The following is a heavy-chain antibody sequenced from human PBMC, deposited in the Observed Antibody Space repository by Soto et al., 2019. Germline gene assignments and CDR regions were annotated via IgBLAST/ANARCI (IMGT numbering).Heavy chain of an antibody. CDR2: ISGSGGST. J-gene: IGHJ5*02. D-gene: IGHD3-3*01. CDR1: GFTFSSYA. Sequence: PGGSLRLSCAASGFTFSSYAMSWVRQAPGKGLEWVSAISGSGGSTYYADSVKGRFTISRDNSKNTLYLQMNSLRAEDTAVYYCAKDGTPPYYDFLSGYYWDNWFDPWGQGPLVTVSS. V-gene: IGHV3-23*01. CDR3: AKDGTPPYYDFLSGYYWDNWFDP.